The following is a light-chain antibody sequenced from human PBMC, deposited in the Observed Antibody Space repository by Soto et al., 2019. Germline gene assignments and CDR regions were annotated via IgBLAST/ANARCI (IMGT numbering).Light chain of an antibody. CDR3: QQYHNLWT. Sequence: EIVMTQSPATLSVSPGERATLSCRASQSVSSNLAWYQQKPGQAPRLLIYGASSRATGIPARFSGSGSGTDFTLTISSLQSEDFAVYYCQQYHNLWTFGQGTKVEIK. J-gene: IGKJ1*01. CDR2: GAS. CDR1: QSVSSN. V-gene: IGKV3-15*01.